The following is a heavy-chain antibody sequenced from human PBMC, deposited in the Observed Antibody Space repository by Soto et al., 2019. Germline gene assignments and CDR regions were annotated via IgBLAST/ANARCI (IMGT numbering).Heavy chain of an antibody. CDR1: GGSISSGGYY. Sequence: QVQLQESGPGLVKPSQTLSLTCTVSGGSISSGGYYWSWIRQHPGKGLEWIGYIYYSGSTYYNPSLQSRVTISVDTSKNQFSLKLSSVTAACTAVYYCARVDTSVGATCVSYWGQGTLVTVSS. V-gene: IGHV4-31*03. CDR2: IYYSGST. CDR3: ARVDTSVGATCVSY. D-gene: IGHD1-26*01. J-gene: IGHJ4*02.